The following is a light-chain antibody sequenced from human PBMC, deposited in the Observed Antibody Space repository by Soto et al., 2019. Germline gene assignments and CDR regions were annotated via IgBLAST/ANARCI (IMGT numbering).Light chain of an antibody. V-gene: IGLV1-40*01. CDR2: HNS. CDR3: QSYDSSLSGWRV. CDR1: SSNSVSCYD. J-gene: IGLJ1*01. Sequence: QSVLTHPPSVSGAPGQRVTISCPGISSNSVSCYDVHWYQQLPGTAPKLLIYHNSNRPSGVPDRFSGSKSGTSASLAITGLQAQDEADYYGQSYDSSLSGWRVFGTGTKVT.